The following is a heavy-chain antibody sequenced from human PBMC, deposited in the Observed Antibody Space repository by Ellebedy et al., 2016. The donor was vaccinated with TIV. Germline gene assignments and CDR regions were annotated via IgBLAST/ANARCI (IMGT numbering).Heavy chain of an antibody. J-gene: IGHJ4*02. Sequence: ASVKVSCKASGYNFTSYSIHWVRQAPGQRLEWMGWINAGNGNTKYSQKFQGRVTITRDTSASTAYMELSSLRSEDTAVYYCARGTCSNGVCYPLDYWGQGTLVTVSS. CDR2: INAGNGNT. D-gene: IGHD2-8*01. CDR1: GYNFTSYS. CDR3: ARGTCSNGVCYPLDY. V-gene: IGHV1-3*01.